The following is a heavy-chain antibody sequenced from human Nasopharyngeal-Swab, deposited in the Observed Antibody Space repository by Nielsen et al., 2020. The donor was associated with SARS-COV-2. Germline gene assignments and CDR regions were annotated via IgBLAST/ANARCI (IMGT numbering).Heavy chain of an antibody. CDR1: GFTFSSYW. V-gene: IGHV3-7*01. Sequence: GESLKISCAASGFTFSSYWMSWVRQAPGKGLEWVANIKQDGSEKYYVDSVKGRFTISRDNAKNSLYLQMNSLRAEDTAVYYCARDSYEGGVDYWGQGTLVTASS. CDR2: IKQDGSEK. J-gene: IGHJ4*02. CDR3: ARDSYEGGVDY. D-gene: IGHD5-18*01.